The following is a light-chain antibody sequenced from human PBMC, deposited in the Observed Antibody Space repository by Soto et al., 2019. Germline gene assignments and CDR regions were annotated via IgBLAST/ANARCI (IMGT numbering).Light chain of an antibody. V-gene: IGKV1-27*01. CDR1: QAISNY. CDR2: AAS. CDR3: QKFNAVPT. J-gene: IGKJ4*01. Sequence: DIQMTQSPSSLSASVGDRVTITCRASQAISNYLAWYQQKPGKVPTLLIYAASTLPSGVPSRFSGSGSGTDFTLTISSLQPEDAATYYCQKFNAVPTFGGGTKVEI.